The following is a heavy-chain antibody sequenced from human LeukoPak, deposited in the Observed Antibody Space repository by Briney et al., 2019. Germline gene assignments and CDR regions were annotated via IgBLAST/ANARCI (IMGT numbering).Heavy chain of an antibody. CDR2: ISGSGGST. CDR1: GFTFGSYA. Sequence: GGSLRLSCAASGFTFGSYAMSWVRQAPGKGLEWVSAISGSGGSTYYADSVKGRFTISRDNSKNTLYLQMNSLRAEDTAVYYCAREERFLQWPYYNGMDVWGQGTTVTVSS. V-gene: IGHV3-23*01. J-gene: IGHJ6*02. CDR3: AREERFLQWPYYNGMDV. D-gene: IGHD3-3*01.